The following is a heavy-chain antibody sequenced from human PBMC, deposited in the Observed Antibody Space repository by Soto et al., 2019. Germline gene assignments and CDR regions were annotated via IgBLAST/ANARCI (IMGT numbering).Heavy chain of an antibody. V-gene: IGHV4-39*02. CDR2: IYYSGST. J-gene: IGHJ1*01. CDR1: GGSISSSSYY. D-gene: IGHD1-26*01. CDR3: ARDPSGSYLNDAEYFQH. Sequence: PSETLSLTCTVSGGSISSSSYYWGWIRQPPGKGLEWIGSIYYSGSTYYNPSLKSRVTISVDTSKNQFSLKLSSVTAADTAVYYCARDPSGSYLNDAEYFQHWGQGTLVTVSS.